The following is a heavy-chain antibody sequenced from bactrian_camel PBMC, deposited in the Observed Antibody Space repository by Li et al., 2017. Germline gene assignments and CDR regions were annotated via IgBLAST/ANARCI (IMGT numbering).Heavy chain of an antibody. D-gene: IGHD5*01. Sequence: QLVESGGGLVQPGGSLVLSCAASGFTFSTYAMSWVRQAPGMECEGVAAIDRQGSIDYADSVKGRFTISKDNAKNALCLQMDTLQPEDTAMYSCAAGSAGVRGCTATDFRYWGQGTQVTVS. CDR3: AAGSAGVRGCTATDFRY. CDR1: GFTFSTYA. J-gene: IGHJ6*01. CDR2: IDRQGSI. V-gene: IGHV3S67*01.